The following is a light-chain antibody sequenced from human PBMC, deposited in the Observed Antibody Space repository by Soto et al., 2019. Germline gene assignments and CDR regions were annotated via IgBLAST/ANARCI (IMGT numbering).Light chain of an antibody. Sequence: QSALTQPASMSGSPGRSITISCTGTSSDVGGYNYVSWYQQHPGKAPKLMIYEVSNRPSGISNRFSGSKSGNTASLTISGRQAEDEADYYCSSHTSSSTLVFGGGNKVTVL. CDR2: EVS. J-gene: IGLJ2*01. V-gene: IGLV2-14*01. CDR3: SSHTSSSTLV. CDR1: SSDVGGYNY.